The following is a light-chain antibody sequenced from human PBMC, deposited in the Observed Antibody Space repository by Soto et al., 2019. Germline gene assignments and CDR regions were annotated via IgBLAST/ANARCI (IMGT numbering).Light chain of an antibody. CDR2: KAS. CDR1: QTISSW. V-gene: IGKV1-5*03. CDR3: QHYNSYSEA. J-gene: IGKJ1*01. Sequence: DIQMTQSPSTLSGSVGDRVTITCRASQTISSWSAWYQQKPGKAPKLLIYKASTLKSGVPSRFSGSGSRTEFTLTIGSLQPDDFATYSCQHYNSYSEAFGQGTKVELK.